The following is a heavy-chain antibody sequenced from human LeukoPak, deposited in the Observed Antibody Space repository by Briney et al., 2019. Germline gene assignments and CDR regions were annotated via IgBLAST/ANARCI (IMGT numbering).Heavy chain of an antibody. V-gene: IGHV4-34*04. J-gene: IGHJ5*02. CDR1: GGSFTGYY. CDR2: INHSGST. Sequence: SETLSLTCAVYGGSFTGYYWSWIRQPPGKGREWVGEINHSGSTYHTPSLKSRATISVDTSKNQFSLKLSSVTAADTAVYYCARGPSSGWYHLWGQGTLVTVSS. D-gene: IGHD6-19*01. CDR3: ARGPSSGWYHL.